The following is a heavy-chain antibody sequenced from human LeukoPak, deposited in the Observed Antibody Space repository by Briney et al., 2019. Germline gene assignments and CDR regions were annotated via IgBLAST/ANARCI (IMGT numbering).Heavy chain of an antibody. V-gene: IGHV4-38-2*02. CDR2: IYHSGST. CDR1: GYSISSGYY. J-gene: IGHJ4*02. D-gene: IGHD3-22*01. CDR3: ARGPYYYDSSVFDY. Sequence: SETLSLTCTVSGYSISSGYYWGWIRQPPGKGLEWIGSIYHSGSTYYNPSLKSRVTISVDTSKNQFSLKLSSVTAADTAVYYCARGPYYYDSSVFDYWGQGTLVTVSS.